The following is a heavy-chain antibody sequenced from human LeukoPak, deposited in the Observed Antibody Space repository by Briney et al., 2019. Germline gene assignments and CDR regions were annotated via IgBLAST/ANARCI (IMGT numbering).Heavy chain of an antibody. J-gene: IGHJ6*03. D-gene: IGHD3-16*02. CDR3: ARHIGGGIEDMDV. V-gene: IGHV4-59*08. CDR1: GGSIGTYY. CDR2: IYVTGN. Sequence: SETLSLACTVSGGSIGTYYWSWVRQSPGKGLEWIGYIYVTGNRYNPYLQSRVTISVDTSRNQFFLKMSSVTAADTAVYYCARHIGGGIEDMDVWGKGTKVTVSS.